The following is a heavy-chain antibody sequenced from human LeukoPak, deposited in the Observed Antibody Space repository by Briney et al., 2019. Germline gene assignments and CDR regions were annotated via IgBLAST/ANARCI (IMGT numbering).Heavy chain of an antibody. CDR2: ISYDGSNK. CDR1: GFTFSSYG. D-gene: IGHD2-15*01. J-gene: IGHJ4*02. V-gene: IGHV3-30*03. Sequence: GGSLRLFCAASGFTFSSYGMHWGRQAPGKGLEWVAVISYDGSNKYYADSVKGRFTISRDNSKNTLYLQMNSLRAEDTAVYYCALSGYGSGGVDYWGQGTLVTVSS. CDR3: ALSGYGSGGVDY.